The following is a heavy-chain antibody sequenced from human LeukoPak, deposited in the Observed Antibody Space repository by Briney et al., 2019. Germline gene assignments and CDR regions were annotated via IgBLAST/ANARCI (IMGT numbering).Heavy chain of an antibody. J-gene: IGHJ3*02. Sequence: GGSLRLSCAASGFTFSSYSMNWVRQAPGKGLEWVSYISSSSSTIYYADSVKGRFTISRDNAKNSLYLQMNSLRAEDTAVYYCARSLGYCSSTSCRISSLVDAFDIWGQGTMVTVSS. CDR1: GFTFSSYS. CDR3: ARSLGYCSSTSCRISSLVDAFDI. CDR2: ISSSSSTI. V-gene: IGHV3-48*04. D-gene: IGHD2-2*01.